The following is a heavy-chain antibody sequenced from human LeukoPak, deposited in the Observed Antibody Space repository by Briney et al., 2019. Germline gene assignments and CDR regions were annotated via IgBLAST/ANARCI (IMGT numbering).Heavy chain of an antibody. CDR3: ARVGVGNYSSGWYSYYYYMDV. V-gene: IGHV4-39*01. D-gene: IGHD6-19*01. Sequence: SETLSLTCTVSGGSISSSSYYWGWIRQPPGKGLEWIGSIYYSGSTYYNPSLKSRVTISVDTSKNQFSLKLSSVTAADTALYYCARVGVGNYSSGWYSYYYYMDVWGKGTTVTVSS. CDR2: IYYSGST. J-gene: IGHJ6*03. CDR1: GGSISSSSYY.